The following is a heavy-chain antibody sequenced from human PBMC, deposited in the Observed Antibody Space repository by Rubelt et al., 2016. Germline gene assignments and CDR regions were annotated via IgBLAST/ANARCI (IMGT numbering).Heavy chain of an antibody. Sequence: SSYGMHWVRQAPGKGLEWVAVISYDGSNKYYADSVKGRFTISRDNSKNTLYLQMNSLRAEDTAVYYCARDSRYCSSTSCYREVWEDYYYYYYMDVWGKGTTVTVSS. CDR2: ISYDGSNK. J-gene: IGHJ6*03. CDR3: ARDSRYCSSTSCYREVWEDYYYYYYMDV. D-gene: IGHD2-2*02. CDR1: SSYG. V-gene: IGHV3-33*05.